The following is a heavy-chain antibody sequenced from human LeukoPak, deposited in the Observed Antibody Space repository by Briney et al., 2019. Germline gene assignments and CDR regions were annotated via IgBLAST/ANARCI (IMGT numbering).Heavy chain of an antibody. CDR2: INHSGST. D-gene: IGHD2-15*01. Sequence: SETLSLTCAVYGGSFSGYYWSWIRQPPGKGLEWIGEINHSGSTDYNPSLKSRVTISVDTSKNQFSLKLSSVTAADTAVYYCARGRYCSGGSCYRYYYYYMDVWGKGATVTVSS. J-gene: IGHJ6*03. CDR3: ARGRYCSGGSCYRYYYYYMDV. CDR1: GGSFSGYY. V-gene: IGHV4-34*01.